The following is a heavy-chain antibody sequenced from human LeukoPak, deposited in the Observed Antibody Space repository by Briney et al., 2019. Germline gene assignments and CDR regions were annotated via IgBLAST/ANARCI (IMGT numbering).Heavy chain of an antibody. D-gene: IGHD4-17*01. CDR3: ARGLPYYGDYDYYYGMDV. V-gene: IGHV1-2*04. CDR2: INPNSGGT. J-gene: IGHJ6*02. CDR1: GYTFTGYY. Sequence: ASVKVSCKASGYTFTGYYMHWVRQAPGQGLEWMGWINPNSGGTNYAQKFQGWVTMTRDTSISTAYMELSRLRSDDTAVYNCARGLPYYGDYDYYYGMDVWGQGTTVTVSS.